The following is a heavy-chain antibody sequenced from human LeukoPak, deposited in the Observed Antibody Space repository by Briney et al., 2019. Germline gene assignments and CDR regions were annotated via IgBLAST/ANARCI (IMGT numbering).Heavy chain of an antibody. J-gene: IGHJ4*02. CDR2: ISGSGGST. CDR1: GFTFSNYV. Sequence: PGGSLRLSCAASGFTFSNYVMSWVRQAPGKGLEWVSTISGSGGSTYYADSVKGRFTISRDNSKNTLYLQMNSLRAEDTAVYYCAKGYDSSGLSSFDHWGQGTLVTVSS. CDR3: AKGYDSSGLSSFDH. V-gene: IGHV3-23*01. D-gene: IGHD3-22*01.